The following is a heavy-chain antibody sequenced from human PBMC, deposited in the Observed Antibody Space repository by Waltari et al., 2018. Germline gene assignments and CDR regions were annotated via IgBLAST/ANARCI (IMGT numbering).Heavy chain of an antibody. CDR2: LIPLLGTS. D-gene: IGHD2-15*01. Sequence: QVQLVQSGAEVKKPGASVKVSCKASGYSFMMFGISWVRQDPGQGLEWMGGLIPLLGTSTYAQTLQGRGRITADEATSTVYMELSSLRSEDTAVYYCVKGSREYHFYMDVWGQGSAVAVSS. CDR1: GYSFMMFG. V-gene: IGHV1-69*13. CDR3: VKGSREYHFYMDV. J-gene: IGHJ6*02.